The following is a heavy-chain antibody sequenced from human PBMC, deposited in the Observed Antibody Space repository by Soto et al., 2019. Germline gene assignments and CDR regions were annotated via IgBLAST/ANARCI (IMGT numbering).Heavy chain of an antibody. V-gene: IGHV3-23*01. D-gene: IGHD2-15*01. CDR3: AKDRPRRTFCCFFDY. CDR2: VSASGLNT. CDR1: GFTFSTYA. J-gene: IGHJ4*02. Sequence: EVQLLESGGKLVQPGGSLTLSCAASGFTFSTYAMAWVRQAPGKGLEWVSGVSASGLNTDYADPVKGRFYISRDNSKNAVSLRMNSVGGDETALYYCAKDRPRRTFCCFFDYWCQGSPVSVSS.